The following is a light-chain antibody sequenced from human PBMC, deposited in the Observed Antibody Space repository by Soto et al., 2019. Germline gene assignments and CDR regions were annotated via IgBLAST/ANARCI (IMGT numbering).Light chain of an antibody. Sequence: QSALTQPASVSGSPGQSITISCTGTSSDVGTYNYVSWYQQHPDTAPKLMIYEVSNRPSGVSNRFSGSKSGNTASLTISGLQPEDGADYFCSSYTVYSTYVFGTGTKVTVL. J-gene: IGLJ1*01. CDR2: EVS. CDR1: SSDVGTYNY. V-gene: IGLV2-14*01. CDR3: SSYTVYSTYV.